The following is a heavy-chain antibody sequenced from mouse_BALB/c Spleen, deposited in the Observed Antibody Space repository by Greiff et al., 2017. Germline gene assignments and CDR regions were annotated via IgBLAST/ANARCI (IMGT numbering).Heavy chain of an antibody. Sequence: VKLMESGPGLVQPSQSLSITCTVSGFSLTSYGVHWVRQSPGKGLEWLGVIWSGGSTDYNAAFISRLSISKDNSKSQVFFKMNSLQADDTAIYYCARNVPTMVTYYAMDYWGQGTSVTVSS. V-gene: IGHV2-4-1*01. CDR1: GFSLTSYG. J-gene: IGHJ4*01. D-gene: IGHD2-10*01. CDR3: ARNVPTMVTYYAMDY. CDR2: IWSGGST.